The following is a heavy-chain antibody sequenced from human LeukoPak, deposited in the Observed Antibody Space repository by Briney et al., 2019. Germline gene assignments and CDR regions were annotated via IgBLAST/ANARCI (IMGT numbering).Heavy chain of an antibody. D-gene: IGHD3-16*01. CDR3: ARMTITSGGYYYYAMDV. Sequence: SETLSLTCAVYGGSISNYYWSWIRQPPGKGLEWIGYIYYSGSTHYNSSLKSRVTISVDTSKNQFSLKLSSVTAADTAVYYCARMTITSGGYYYYAMDVWGQGTTVTVSS. V-gene: IGHV4-59*08. J-gene: IGHJ6*02. CDR1: GGSISNYY. CDR2: IYYSGST.